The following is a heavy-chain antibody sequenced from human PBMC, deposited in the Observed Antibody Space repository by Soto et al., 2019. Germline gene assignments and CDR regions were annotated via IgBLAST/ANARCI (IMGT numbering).Heavy chain of an antibody. Sequence: GGSLRLSCGASGFTFSWYTMNWVRQAPGKGLEWVSSISASSTYIYYADSVKGRFAISRDNAKNSLYLEMNSLRAEDTAVYYCVPFYLDSVHSWGQGTLVTVSS. CDR1: GFTFSWYT. D-gene: IGHD3-22*01. V-gene: IGHV3-21*01. CDR3: VPFYLDSVHS. CDR2: ISASSTYI. J-gene: IGHJ5*02.